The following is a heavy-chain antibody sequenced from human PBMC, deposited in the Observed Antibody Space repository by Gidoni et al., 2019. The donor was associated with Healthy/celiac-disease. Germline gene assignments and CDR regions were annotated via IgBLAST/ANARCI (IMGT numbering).Heavy chain of an antibody. CDR2: ISGSGSST. V-gene: IGHV3-23*01. CDR1: GVSFSTYA. CDR3: AKASDYDILTGYYNWYFDF. Sequence: EVQLLESGGGLIQPGGSLRLPCAVSGVSFSTYAMSWVRQTPGKGPEWVSGISGSGSSTYLADSVKGRFTISRDNSKNTLDLQMNSLTVEDTAVYYCAKASDYDILTGYYNWYFDFWGRGTLVTVSS. J-gene: IGHJ2*01. D-gene: IGHD3-9*01.